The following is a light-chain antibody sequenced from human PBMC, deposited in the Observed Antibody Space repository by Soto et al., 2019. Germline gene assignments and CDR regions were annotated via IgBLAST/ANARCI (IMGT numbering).Light chain of an antibody. CDR1: QGISSY. CDR3: QQLYTYPHT. Sequence: IQLTQSPSSLSASVGDRVTITCRASQGISSYLAWYQQKSGKAPRLLIYSISSLQTGVPSRFSGSGSETEFTLTISNLQPEDFATYFCQQLYTYPHTFGLGTQLQI. V-gene: IGKV1-9*01. CDR2: SIS. J-gene: IGKJ2*01.